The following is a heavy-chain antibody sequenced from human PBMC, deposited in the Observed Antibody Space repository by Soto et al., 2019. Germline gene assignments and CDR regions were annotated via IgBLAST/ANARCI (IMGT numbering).Heavy chain of an antibody. CDR1: GFTLSSYA. J-gene: IGHJ4*02. CDR2: ISGSGANT. CDR3: AKGGITLVRGSFDY. Sequence: GGSMILSCAVAGFTLSSYAMSWVRKAPGKGLEWVSAISGSGANTYYADSVKGRFTISRDKSKNTLFLQMSSLRAEDTAVYYCAKGGITLVRGSFDYWGQGTLVTVSS. D-gene: IGHD3-10*01. V-gene: IGHV3-23*01.